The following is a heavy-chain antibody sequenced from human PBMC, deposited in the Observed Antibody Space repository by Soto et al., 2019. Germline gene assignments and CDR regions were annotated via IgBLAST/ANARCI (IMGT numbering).Heavy chain of an antibody. D-gene: IGHD3-22*01. J-gene: IGHJ6*02. V-gene: IGHV3-23*01. CDR3: AKDLDYDSSGYYYDYYYGMDV. CDR1: GFTFSSYA. Sequence: GGSLRLSCAASGFTFSSYAMSWVRQAPGKGLEWVSAISGSGGSTYYADSVKGRFTISRDNSKNTLYLQMNSLRAEDTAVYYCAKDLDYDSSGYYYDYYYGMDVWGQGTTVTVSS. CDR2: ISGSGGST.